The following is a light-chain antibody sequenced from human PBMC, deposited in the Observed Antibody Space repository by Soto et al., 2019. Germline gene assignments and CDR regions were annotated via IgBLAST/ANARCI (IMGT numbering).Light chain of an antibody. V-gene: IGKV3-20*01. CDR3: QQYGSSIQT. CDR2: GAS. J-gene: IGKJ1*01. CDR1: QSVTNNY. Sequence: EIVLTQFPGTLSLSPGERATLSCRASQSVTNNYLAWYQQRPGQPPNLLIFGASNRATGIPDRFSGSGSGTDFTLTISRLDPEDFALYYCQQYGSSIQTFSQGTKVDIK.